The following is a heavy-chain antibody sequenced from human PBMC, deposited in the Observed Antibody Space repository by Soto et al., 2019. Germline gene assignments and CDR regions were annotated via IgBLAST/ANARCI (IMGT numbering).Heavy chain of an antibody. V-gene: IGHV3-23*01. Sequence: GGSLRLSCAASEFTFSSYAMSWVRQAPNKGLEWVSTISGSGGRTYYADSAKGRFTISRDNSRNTLHLQMNSLRVEDTAVYYCAKTLLSTSWYGLHDYVSQGTLVTVSS. D-gene: IGHD6-13*01. J-gene: IGHJ4*02. CDR2: ISGSGGRT. CDR3: AKTLLSTSWYGLHDY. CDR1: EFTFSSYA.